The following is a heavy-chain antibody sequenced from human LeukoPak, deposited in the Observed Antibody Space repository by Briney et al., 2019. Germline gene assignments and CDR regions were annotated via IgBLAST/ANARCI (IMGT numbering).Heavy chain of an antibody. V-gene: IGHV4-59*08. J-gene: IGHJ4*02. CDR3: ARQRVNKWNNLWSFDY. Sequence: SETLSLTCTVSGGSISSYYWCWIRQPPGKGLEWVGYVYYTGSTNYNPSLKIRVTLSLATSKNQFSLKLSSMTAADTAVYYCARQRVNKWNNLWSFDYWGQGTLVTVSS. CDR1: GGSISSYY. D-gene: IGHD1/OR15-1a*01. CDR2: VYYTGST.